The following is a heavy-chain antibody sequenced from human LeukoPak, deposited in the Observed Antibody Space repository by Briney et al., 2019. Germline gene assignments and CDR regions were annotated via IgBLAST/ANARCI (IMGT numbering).Heavy chain of an antibody. V-gene: IGHV4-39*07. D-gene: IGHD5-24*01. CDR1: GGSISSSSYY. J-gene: IGHJ4*02. Sequence: SETLSLTCTVSGGSISSSSYYWGWIRQPPGKGLEWIGSIYYSGSTYYNPSLKSRVTISVDTSKNQFSLKLSSVTAADTAVYYCARVPLGSSRLATIARHFDYWGQGTLVTVSS. CDR2: IYYSGST. CDR3: ARVPLGSSRLATIARHFDY.